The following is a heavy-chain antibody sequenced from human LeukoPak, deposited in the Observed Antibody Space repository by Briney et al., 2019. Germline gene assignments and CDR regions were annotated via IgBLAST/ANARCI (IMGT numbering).Heavy chain of an antibody. CDR3: ARDDGYGGFDY. V-gene: IGHV4-61*09. D-gene: IGHD5-24*01. Sequence: KPSETLSLTCTVSGGSISSGRYCWSWIRQPAGKGLEWIGHIHTSGNTNYNPSLKSRLTISVDTSKNQFSLKLNSVTAADTAVYYCARDDGYGGFDYWGQGTLVTVSS. CDR1: GGSISSGRYC. J-gene: IGHJ4*02. CDR2: IHTSGNT.